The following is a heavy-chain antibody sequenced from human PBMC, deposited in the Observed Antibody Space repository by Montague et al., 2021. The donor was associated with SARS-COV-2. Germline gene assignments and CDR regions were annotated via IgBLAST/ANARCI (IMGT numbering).Heavy chain of an antibody. CDR1: GGSFSGYY. D-gene: IGHD4-17*01. V-gene: IGHV4-34*01. CDR2: INHSGST. J-gene: IGHJ6*02. CDR3: ASGRTVTTFYYYYYGMDV. Sequence: SETLSLTCAVYGGSFSGYYWSWIRQPPGKGLEWIGEINHSGSTNYNPSLKSRVTISVDTSKNQFSLKLSSVTAADTAVYYRASGRTVTTFYYYYYGMDVWGQGTTVTVSS.